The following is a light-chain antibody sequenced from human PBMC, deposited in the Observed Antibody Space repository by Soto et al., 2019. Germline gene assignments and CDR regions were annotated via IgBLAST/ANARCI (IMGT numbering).Light chain of an antibody. CDR2: DAS. V-gene: IGKV3-11*01. J-gene: IGKJ1*01. Sequence: EIVLTQSPATLSLSPGERATLSCRASQSVSSYLAWYQQKPGQAPRLLIYDASNRATGIPARFSGSGSGTDFTLTISSLEPEDFAVYYCQQRSNCPLGWTFGQGTKVEIK. CDR3: QQRSNCPLGWT. CDR1: QSVSSY.